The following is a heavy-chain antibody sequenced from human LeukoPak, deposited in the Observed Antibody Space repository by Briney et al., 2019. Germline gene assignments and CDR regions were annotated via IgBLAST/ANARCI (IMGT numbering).Heavy chain of an antibody. J-gene: IGHJ4*02. CDR1: GFTFNNYG. Sequence: GGSLRLSCVASGFTFNNYGMQWVRQAPGKGMEWVAVISNDGNRKYYVDSLNGRFTISRYNSNTTLYLQMNSLRAEDTALYYCVKVGHIDDRDCYFDYWGQGSLVTVSS. CDR2: ISNDGNRK. D-gene: IGHD4-17*01. V-gene: IGHV3-30*18. CDR3: VKVGHIDDRDCYFDY.